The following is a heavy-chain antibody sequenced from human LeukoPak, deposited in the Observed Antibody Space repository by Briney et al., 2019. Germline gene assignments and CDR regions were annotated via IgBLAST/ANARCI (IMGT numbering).Heavy chain of an antibody. CDR1: GYTFTSYY. J-gene: IGHJ4*02. D-gene: IGHD6-13*01. CDR2: INPSGGST. Sequence: GASLKVSCKASGYTFTSYYMHWVRQAPGQGLEWMGIINPSGGSTSYAQKFQGRVTMTRDTSTSTVYMELSSLRSEDTAVYYCARDSSSYYFDYWGQGTLVTVSS. CDR3: ARDSSSYYFDY. V-gene: IGHV1-46*01.